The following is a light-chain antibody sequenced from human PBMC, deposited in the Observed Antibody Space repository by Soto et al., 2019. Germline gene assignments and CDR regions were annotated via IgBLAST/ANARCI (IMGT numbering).Light chain of an antibody. CDR2: DAS. CDR1: QSISSW. Sequence: DIQMTQSPSTLSASVGDRVTITCRASQSISSWLAWYQQKPGKAPKLLIYDASSLERGVPSRFSGSGSGTEFSLTIRRLQPDDFAADFCQQYSSYSGTFGQGTKVEIQ. CDR3: QQYSSYSGT. V-gene: IGKV1-5*01. J-gene: IGKJ1*01.